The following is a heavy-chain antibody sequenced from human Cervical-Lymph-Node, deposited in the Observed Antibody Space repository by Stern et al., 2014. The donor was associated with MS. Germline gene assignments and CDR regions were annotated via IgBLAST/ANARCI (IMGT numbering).Heavy chain of an antibody. CDR2: ISTYTGNT. V-gene: IGHV1-18*04. J-gene: IGHJ3*01. D-gene: IGHD2/OR15-2a*01. CDR3: VRGTSLAYSTTSSDL. Sequence: QVQLQESGPEMKKPGASVKVSCRASGYSLSSHSIIWVRQAPGQGLEWMGWISTYTGNTRYAQKVQGRVFMTTDTSTSTAYMELRSLRSDDTAVYYCVRGTSLAYSTTSSDLWGQGTMVTVSS. CDR1: GYSLSSHS.